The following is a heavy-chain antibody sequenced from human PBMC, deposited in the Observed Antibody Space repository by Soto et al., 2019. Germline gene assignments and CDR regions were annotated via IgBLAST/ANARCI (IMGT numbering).Heavy chain of an antibody. V-gene: IGHV5-10-1*01. D-gene: IGHD6-6*01. J-gene: IGHJ5*02. CDR3: ARLQYSSSSKNWFDP. CDR1: GYSFTSYW. Sequence: SLKISCKGSGYSFTSYWISWVRQMPGKGLEWMGRIDPSDSYTNYSPSFQGHVTISADKSISTAYLQWSSLKASDTAMYYCARLQYSSSSKNWFDPWGQGTLVTVSS. CDR2: IDPSDSYT.